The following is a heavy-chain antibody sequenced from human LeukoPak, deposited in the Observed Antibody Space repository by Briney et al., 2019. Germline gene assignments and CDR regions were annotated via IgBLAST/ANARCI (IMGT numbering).Heavy chain of an antibody. J-gene: IGHJ4*02. CDR2: IRNKGDSYVT. Sequence: GGSLRLSCAASGFSFSGSIIHWVRQASGKGLEWVGRIRNKGDSYVTGYAASVKGRFTISRDDSKNTAYLQMNSLRAEDTAVYYCTTSACTNGVCYTSVDFWGQGTLVTVSS. CDR3: TTSACTNGVCYTSVDF. V-gene: IGHV3-73*01. CDR1: GFSFSGSI. D-gene: IGHD2-8*01.